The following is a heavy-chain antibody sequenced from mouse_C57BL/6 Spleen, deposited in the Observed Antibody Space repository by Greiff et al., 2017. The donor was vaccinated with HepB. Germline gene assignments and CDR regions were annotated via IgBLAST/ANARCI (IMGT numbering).Heavy chain of an antibody. CDR2: IDPSDSET. V-gene: IGHV1-52*01. D-gene: IGHD2-3*01. CDR1: GYTFTSYW. Sequence: QVQLQQPGAELVRPGSSVKLSCKASGYTFTSYWMHWVKQRPIQGLEWIGNIDPSDSETHYNQKFKDKATLTVDKSSSTAYMQLSSLTSEDSAVYYCARDGHYEGYYAMDYWGQGTSVTVSS. CDR3: ARDGHYEGYYAMDY. J-gene: IGHJ4*01.